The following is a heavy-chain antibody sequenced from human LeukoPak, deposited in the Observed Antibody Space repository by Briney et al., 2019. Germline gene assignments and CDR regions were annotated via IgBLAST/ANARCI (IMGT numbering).Heavy chain of an antibody. J-gene: IGHJ5*02. CDR2: IYYSGST. CDR3: ARGGSSQSGWFDP. D-gene: IGHD6-13*01. V-gene: IGHV4-59*01. Sequence: SETLSLTCTVSGGSISSYYWSWIRQPPGKGLEWIGYIYYSGSTNYNPSLKSRVTISVDTSKNQFSLKLSSVTAADTAVYYCARGGSSQSGWFDPWGQGTLVTVSS. CDR1: GGSISSYY.